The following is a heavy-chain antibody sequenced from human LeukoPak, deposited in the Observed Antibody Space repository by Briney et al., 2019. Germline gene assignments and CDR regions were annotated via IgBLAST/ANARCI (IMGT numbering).Heavy chain of an antibody. J-gene: IGHJ4*02. CDR2: ITGSGGST. D-gene: IGHD2-15*01. V-gene: IGHV3-23*01. CDR1: GFTFINYA. CDR3: AQLDCTGSSCYQFDC. Sequence: HPGGSLRLSCAASGFTFINYAMSWVRQAPGKGLEWVSGITGSGGSTFYADSVKGRFTISRDNSKNTLYLQMNSLRAEDTAVYYCAQLDCTGSSCYQFDCWGQGTLDTVSS.